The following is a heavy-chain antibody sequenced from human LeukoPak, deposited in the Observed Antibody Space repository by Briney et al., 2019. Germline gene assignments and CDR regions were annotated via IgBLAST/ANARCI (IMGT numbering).Heavy chain of an antibody. CDR1: GGSISSSSYY. J-gene: IGHJ5*02. D-gene: IGHD3-10*01. V-gene: IGHV4-39*01. CDR3: AGRGSGKNWFDP. CDR2: IYYTGGT. Sequence: SETLSLTCTVSGGSISSSSYYWGWVRQPPGKGLEWIGSIYYTGGTYYNPSLKSRVTMSVDTSKNWFSLKLTSVTAADTAVYYCAGRGSGKNWFDPWGQGTLVTVSS.